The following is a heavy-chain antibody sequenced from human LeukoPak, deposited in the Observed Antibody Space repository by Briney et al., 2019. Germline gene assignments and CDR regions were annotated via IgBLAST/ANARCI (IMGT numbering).Heavy chain of an antibody. CDR3: ARDAWSLLSGYYYYMDV. Sequence: PGRSLRLSCAASGFTFSSYGMHWVRQAPGKGLEWVAVIWYDGSNRYYADSVKGRFTISRDNSKNTLYLQMNSLRVEDTAVYYSARDAWSLLSGYYYYMDVWGKGTTVTVSS. CDR2: IWYDGSNR. J-gene: IGHJ6*03. D-gene: IGHD2-2*01. CDR1: GFTFSSYG. V-gene: IGHV3-33*01.